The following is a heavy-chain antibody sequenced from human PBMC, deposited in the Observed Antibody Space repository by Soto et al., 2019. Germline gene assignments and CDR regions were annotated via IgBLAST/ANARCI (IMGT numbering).Heavy chain of an antibody. Sequence: SETLSLTCTVSGGSISSGDYYWSWIRQPPGKGLEWIGYIYYSGSTYYNPSLKSRVTISVDTSKNQFSLKLSSVTAADTAVYYCARDRRDTAMADYYYYGMDVWGQGTTVTVSS. CDR2: IYYSGST. D-gene: IGHD5-18*01. CDR3: ARDRRDTAMADYYYYGMDV. V-gene: IGHV4-30-4*01. J-gene: IGHJ6*02. CDR1: GGSISSGDYY.